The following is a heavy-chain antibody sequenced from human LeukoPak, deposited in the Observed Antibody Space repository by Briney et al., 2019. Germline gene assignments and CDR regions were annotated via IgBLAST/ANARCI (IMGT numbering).Heavy chain of an antibody. Sequence: PGGSLRLSCAASGFNFANHAMSWVRQAPGKGLEWVSYISGSGNAIYYADSVKGRFTISRDNAKNSLYLQMNSLRAEDTAVYYCARRRLVGSSWYFDYWGQGTLVTVSS. CDR2: ISGSGNAI. V-gene: IGHV3-11*01. CDR1: GFNFANHA. J-gene: IGHJ4*02. D-gene: IGHD6-13*01. CDR3: ARRRLVGSSWYFDY.